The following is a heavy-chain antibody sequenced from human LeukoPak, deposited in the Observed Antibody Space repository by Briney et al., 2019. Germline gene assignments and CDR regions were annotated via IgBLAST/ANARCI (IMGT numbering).Heavy chain of an antibody. Sequence: PSETLSLTCAVYGGSFCGYYWSWIRQPPGKGLEWIGEINHSGSTNYNPSLKSRVTISVDTSKNQFSLKLSSVTAADTAVYYCARGSAVFGVVLKFDYWGQGTLVTVSS. CDR1: GGSFCGYY. D-gene: IGHD3-3*01. V-gene: IGHV4-34*01. J-gene: IGHJ4*02. CDR3: ARGSAVFGVVLKFDY. CDR2: INHSGST.